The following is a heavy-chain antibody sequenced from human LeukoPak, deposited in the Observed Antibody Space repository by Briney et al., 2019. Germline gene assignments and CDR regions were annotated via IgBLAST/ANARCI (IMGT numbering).Heavy chain of an antibody. Sequence: PSETLSLTCAVYGGSFSGYYWSWIRQPPGKGLEWIGEINHSGSTNYNPSLKSRVTISVDTSKNQFSLKLSSVTAADTAVYYCARLRVVVVPAAMLSDYGMDVWGQGTTVTVSS. J-gene: IGHJ6*02. V-gene: IGHV4-34*01. CDR2: INHSGST. D-gene: IGHD2-2*01. CDR3: ARLRVVVVPAAMLSDYGMDV. CDR1: GGSFSGYY.